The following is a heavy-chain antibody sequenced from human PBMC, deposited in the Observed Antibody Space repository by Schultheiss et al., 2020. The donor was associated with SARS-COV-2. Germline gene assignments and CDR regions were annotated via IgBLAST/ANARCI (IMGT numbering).Heavy chain of an antibody. J-gene: IGHJ4*02. CDR3: ARDQVAAAGVVGGFDY. CDR1: GFTFSSYS. V-gene: IGHV3-23*01. CDR2: ISGSGGST. Sequence: GGSLRLSCAASGFTFSSYSMSWVRQAPGKGLEWVSAISGSGGSTYYADSVKGRFTISRDNSKNTLYLQMNSLRAEDTAVYYCARDQVAAAGVVGGFDYWGQGTLVTVSS. D-gene: IGHD6-13*01.